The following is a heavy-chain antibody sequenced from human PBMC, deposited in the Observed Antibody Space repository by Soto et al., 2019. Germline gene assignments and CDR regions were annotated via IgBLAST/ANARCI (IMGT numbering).Heavy chain of an antibody. CDR3: ARGGGPTAVLGY. Sequence: QVQLVESGGGVVQPGRSLRLSCAASGFTFSSYGMHWVRQAPGKGLEWVAVIWYDGSNKYYADSVKGRFTISRDNSKNTLYLQMISLRAEDTAVYYCARGGGPTAVLGYWGQGTLVTVSS. J-gene: IGHJ4*02. CDR2: IWYDGSNK. CDR1: GFTFSSYG. V-gene: IGHV3-33*01. D-gene: IGHD3-16*01.